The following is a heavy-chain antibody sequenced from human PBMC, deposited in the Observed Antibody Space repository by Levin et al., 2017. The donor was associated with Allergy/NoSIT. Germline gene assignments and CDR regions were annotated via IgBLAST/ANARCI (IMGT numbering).Heavy chain of an antibody. CDR2: IYYTGST. CDR3: ARGGRGAAAGFDY. CDR1: GGSISNYY. D-gene: IGHD6-13*01. Sequence: PSETLSLTCTVSGGSISNYYWSWIRQPPGKGLEWIGYIYYTGSTDYHPSLKSRLTISLDTSNTHFSLRLSSVTAADTAVYYCARGGRGAAAGFDYWGQGTLVSVSS. J-gene: IGHJ4*02. V-gene: IGHV4-59*01.